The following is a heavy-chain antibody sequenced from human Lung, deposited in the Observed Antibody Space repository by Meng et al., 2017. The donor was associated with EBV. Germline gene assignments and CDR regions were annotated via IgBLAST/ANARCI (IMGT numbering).Heavy chain of an antibody. J-gene: IGHJ5*02. CDR1: GGSISSGDYY. CDR3: ARGQRSYSGSYPEWFDP. V-gene: IGHV4-30-4*01. Sequence: QGQRQESGPVLVKPSPTLSLTCTVSGGSISSGDYYWSWIRQPPGKGLEWIGCIYYSGSTYYNPSLKGRVTISVDTSKNQFSLNLSSVTAADTAVYYCARGQRSYSGSYPEWFDPWGQGTLVTVSS. CDR2: IYYSGST. D-gene: IGHD1-26*01.